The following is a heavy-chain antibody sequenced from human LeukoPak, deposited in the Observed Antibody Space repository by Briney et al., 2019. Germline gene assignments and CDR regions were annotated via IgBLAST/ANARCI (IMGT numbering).Heavy chain of an antibody. Sequence: GGSLRLSCVASGFSFRSYTMSWIRQAPGKGLEWVAFISTSPITSYYPESVKGRFTISRDNAKNSLYLQMNSLRAEDTALYYCARVSIVGATSDAFDIWGQGTMVTVSS. CDR1: GFSFRSYT. J-gene: IGHJ3*02. D-gene: IGHD1-26*01. CDR2: ISTSPITS. V-gene: IGHV3-48*04. CDR3: ARVSIVGATSDAFDI.